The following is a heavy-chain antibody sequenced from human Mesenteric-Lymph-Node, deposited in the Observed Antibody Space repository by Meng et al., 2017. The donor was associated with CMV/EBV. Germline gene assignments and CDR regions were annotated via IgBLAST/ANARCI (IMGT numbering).Heavy chain of an antibody. D-gene: IGHD1-14*01. Sequence: SETLSLTCTVSGGSMNGYYWNWIRQTPGKGLDWIGFIYYSGRTNYSPSLESRVNISVDSSNSQVSLRLTSVTAADTAVYYCARDWQGGAEPYGMDVWGQGTTVTVSS. CDR3: ARDWQGGAEPYGMDV. V-gene: IGHV4-59*01. J-gene: IGHJ6*02. CDR2: IYYSGRT. CDR1: GGSMNGYY.